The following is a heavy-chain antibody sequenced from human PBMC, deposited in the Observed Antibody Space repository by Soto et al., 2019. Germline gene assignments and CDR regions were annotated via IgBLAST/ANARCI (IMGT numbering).Heavy chain of an antibody. CDR3: ARESSSWYANLDY. Sequence: ASVKVSCKASGYTFTSYDINWVRQATGQGLEWMGWMNPNSGNTGYAQKFQGRVTMTRNTSISTAYMELSSLRSEDTAVYYCARESSSWYANLDYWGQGTLVTVSS. J-gene: IGHJ4*02. CDR2: MNPNSGNT. CDR1: GYTFTSYD. D-gene: IGHD6-13*01. V-gene: IGHV1-8*01.